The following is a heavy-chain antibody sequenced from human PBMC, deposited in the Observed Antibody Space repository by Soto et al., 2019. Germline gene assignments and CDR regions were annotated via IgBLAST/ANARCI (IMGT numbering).Heavy chain of an antibody. CDR1: GDSISNSRW. CDR2: IFHSGDT. Sequence: QVQLQESGPGLVKPSGTLSLTCAVSGDSISNSRWWTWVRQPPGKGLEWIGDIFHSGDTNYNPSLKSRVFISVDKSQNQFSLTVSSVTPADTAVYYCAYRTGWYRHDVWGQGTVVTVSS. V-gene: IGHV4-4*02. CDR3: AYRTGWYRHDV. D-gene: IGHD6-19*01. J-gene: IGHJ3*01.